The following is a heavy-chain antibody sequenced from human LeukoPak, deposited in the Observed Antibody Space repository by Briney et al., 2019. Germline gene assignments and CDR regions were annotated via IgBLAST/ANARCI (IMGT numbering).Heavy chain of an antibody. V-gene: IGHV3-7*01. Sequence: GGSLRLSCAAYGFVFSSYWMSWVRQAPGKGLEWVANIKEDGIEKYYVDSVKGRFTISRDNAKDSLYLQMNSLRAEDTAVYYCARGLWFGASDFDYWGQGTLVTVSS. D-gene: IGHD3-10*01. CDR1: GFVFSSYW. CDR3: ARGLWFGASDFDY. J-gene: IGHJ4*02. CDR2: IKEDGIEK.